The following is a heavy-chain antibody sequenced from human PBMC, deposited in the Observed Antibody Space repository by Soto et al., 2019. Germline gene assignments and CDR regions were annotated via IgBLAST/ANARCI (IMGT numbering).Heavy chain of an antibody. J-gene: IGHJ6*02. CDR1: GDSVSSNSAA. D-gene: IGHD6-13*01. CDR3: AREWYSSSWYHYYYYGMDV. V-gene: IGHV6-1*01. Sequence: TLSLTCAISGDSVSSNSAAWNWIRQSPSRGLEWLGRTYYRSKWYNDYAVSVKSRITINPDTSKNQFSLQLNSVTPEDTAVYYCAREWYSSSWYHYYYYGMDVWGQGTTVTVSS. CDR2: TYYRSKWYN.